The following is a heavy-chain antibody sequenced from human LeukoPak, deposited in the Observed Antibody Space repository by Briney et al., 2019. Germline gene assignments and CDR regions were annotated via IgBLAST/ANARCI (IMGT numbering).Heavy chain of an antibody. J-gene: IGHJ4*02. CDR3: AITYGRIAAAGIGAYYFDY. CDR1: GDSVSSNSAA. CDR2: TYYRSKWYN. V-gene: IGHV6-1*01. D-gene: IGHD6-13*01. Sequence: SQTLSLTCAISGDSVSSNSAAWNWIRQSPSRGLEWLGRTYYRSKWYNDYAVSVKSRITINPDTSKNQFSLQLNSVTPEDTAVYYCAITYGRIAAAGIGAYYFDYWGQGTLVTVSS.